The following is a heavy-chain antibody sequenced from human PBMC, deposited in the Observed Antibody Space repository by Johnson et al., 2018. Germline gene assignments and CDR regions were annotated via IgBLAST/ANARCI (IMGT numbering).Heavy chain of an antibody. V-gene: IGHV3-30*03. J-gene: IGHJ5*02. CDR1: GFTFSSYG. D-gene: IGHD1-1*01. CDR2: ISYDGSHK. Sequence: VQLVESGGGVVQPGRSLRLSCAASGFTFSSYGMHWVRQPPGKGLEWVALISYDGSHKYYADSVKGRFTISRDNSKSTLYLQMDSLRAEDTAVYYCATNEGRTSWGQGTLVTVSS. CDR3: ATNEGRTS.